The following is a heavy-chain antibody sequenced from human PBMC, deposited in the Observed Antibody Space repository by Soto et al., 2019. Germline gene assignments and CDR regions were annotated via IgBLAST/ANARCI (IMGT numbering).Heavy chain of an antibody. CDR2: INAGNGNT. J-gene: IGHJ6*02. V-gene: IGHV1-3*01. D-gene: IGHD2-2*02. CDR3: ARDGLKGYQLLYYYYYGMDV. Sequence: QVHLVQSGAEVKNPGASVKLYCKASGYTFSHYGIHWVRQAPGQRLEWMGWINAGNGNTNYTQKLQGRVTMTTDTSTSTAYMELRSLRSDDTAVYYCARDGLKGYQLLYYYYYGMDVWGQGTTVTVSS. CDR1: GYTFSHYG.